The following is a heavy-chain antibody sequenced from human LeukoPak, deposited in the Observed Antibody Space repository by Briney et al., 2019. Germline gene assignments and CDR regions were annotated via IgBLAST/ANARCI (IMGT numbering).Heavy chain of an antibody. D-gene: IGHD5-18*01. V-gene: IGHV3-73*01. J-gene: IGHJ6*03. CDR1: GFTFSGSA. CDR2: IRSKANSYAT. Sequence: GGSLRLSCAASGFTFSGSAMHWVRQASGKGLEWVVRIRSKANSYATAYAASVKGRFTISRDDSKNTAYLQMNSLKTEDTAVYYCTRSVRGYSYDSYYYYYYYMDVWGKGTTVTVSS. CDR3: TRSVRGYSYDSYYYYYYYMDV.